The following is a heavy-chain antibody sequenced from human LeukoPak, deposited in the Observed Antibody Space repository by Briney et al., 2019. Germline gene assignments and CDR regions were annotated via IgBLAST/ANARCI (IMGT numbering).Heavy chain of an antibody. D-gene: IGHD3-22*01. J-gene: IGHJ5*01. CDR2: MNPNSGNT. CDR1: GYTFTSYD. V-gene: IGHV1-8*01. CDR3: TRKGGYYYYPDWFDS. Sequence: ASVKVSCKPSGYTFTSYDIHWVRQATGQGLEWMGWMNPNSGNTGYAQKFQGRVTMTRDTSISTAYMELSSLRSDDTAVFYCTRKGGYYYYPDWFDSWGQGTLVTVSS.